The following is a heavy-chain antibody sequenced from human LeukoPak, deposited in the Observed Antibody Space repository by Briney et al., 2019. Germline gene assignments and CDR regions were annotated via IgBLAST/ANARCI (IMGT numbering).Heavy chain of an antibody. D-gene: IGHD3-3*01. CDR2: INPDGSQK. CDR3: ASTAELSYYDFWSGSVPLDY. V-gene: IGHV3-7*01. J-gene: IGHJ4*02. CDR1: GFTFSSHW. Sequence: GGSLRLSCAASGFTFSSHWMCWVRQAPGEGLEWVAEINPDGSQKFYVDSVKGRFIISRDNAKNSLYLQMSSLRAEDTAVYYCASTAELSYYDFWSGSVPLDYWGQGTLVTVSS.